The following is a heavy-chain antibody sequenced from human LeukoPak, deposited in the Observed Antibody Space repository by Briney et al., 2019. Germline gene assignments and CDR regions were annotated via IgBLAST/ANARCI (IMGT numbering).Heavy chain of an antibody. CDR3: ASLAGQYSYGYSGYYYYYMDV. CDR1: GYTFTGYY. CDR2: INPNSGGT. J-gene: IGHJ6*03. D-gene: IGHD5-18*01. Sequence: ASVKVSCKASGYTFTGYYMHWVRQAPGQGLEWMGWINPNSGGTNYAQKFQGRVTMTRDTSISTAYMELSRLRSDDTAVYYCASLAGQYSYGYSGYYYYYMDVWGKGTTVTVSS. V-gene: IGHV1-2*02.